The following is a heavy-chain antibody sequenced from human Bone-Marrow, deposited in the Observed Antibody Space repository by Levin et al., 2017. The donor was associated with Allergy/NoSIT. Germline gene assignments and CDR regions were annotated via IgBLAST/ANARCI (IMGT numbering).Heavy chain of an antibody. CDR3: ARDAIKNGYNWDYFDY. J-gene: IGHJ4*02. CDR2: ISYDGKNK. Sequence: PGGSLRLSCAASGFTFSSYAVHWVRQAPGKGLEWVALISYDGKNKYYTDSVKGRFTISRDNSENTLYLEMNSLRAEDTAVYYCARDAIKNGYNWDYFDYWGQGTLVTVSS. D-gene: IGHD5-24*01. CDR1: GFTFSSYA. V-gene: IGHV3-30*04.